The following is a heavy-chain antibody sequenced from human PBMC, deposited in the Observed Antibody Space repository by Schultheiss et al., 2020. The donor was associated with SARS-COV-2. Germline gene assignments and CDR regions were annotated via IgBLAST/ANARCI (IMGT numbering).Heavy chain of an antibody. V-gene: IGHV2-70*11. J-gene: IGHJ4*02. CDR1: GFSLSTSGMC. CDR2: IDWDDDK. Sequence: PTLVKPTQTLTLTCTFSGFSLSTSGMCVSWIRQPPGKALEWLARIDWDDDKYYSTSLKTRLTISKDTSKNQVVLTMTNMDPVDTATYYCARLPTYSSGWSEDYWGQGTLVTVSS. CDR3: ARLPTYSSGWSEDY. D-gene: IGHD6-19*01.